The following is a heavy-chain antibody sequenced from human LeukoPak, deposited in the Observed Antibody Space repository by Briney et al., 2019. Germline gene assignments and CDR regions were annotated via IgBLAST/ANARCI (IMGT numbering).Heavy chain of an antibody. CDR1: GGSISSYY. D-gene: IGHD3-22*01. J-gene: IGHJ4*02. V-gene: IGHV4-59*01. Sequence: SETLSLTCTVSGGSISSYYWSWIRQPPGKGLEWIGFIYYSGSTNYNPSLKSRVTISVNTSKSQFSLKLSSVSAADTAVYYCARIGGDSGYYYYFDYWGQGTLVTVSS. CDR3: ARIGGDSGYYYYFDY. CDR2: IYYSGST.